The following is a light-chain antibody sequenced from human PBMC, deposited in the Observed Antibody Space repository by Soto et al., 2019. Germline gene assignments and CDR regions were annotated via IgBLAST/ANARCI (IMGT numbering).Light chain of an antibody. CDR2: DAS. CDR3: QQRSNWPLT. Sequence: EIVLTQSPATLSLSPGERATLSCRASQSVSSYLAWYQQKPGQAPRLLIYDASNMPTGIPARFSGSGSGTDFTLPISSLEPEDFAVYYCQQRSNWPLTFGGGTKVEIK. J-gene: IGKJ4*01. CDR1: QSVSSY. V-gene: IGKV3-11*01.